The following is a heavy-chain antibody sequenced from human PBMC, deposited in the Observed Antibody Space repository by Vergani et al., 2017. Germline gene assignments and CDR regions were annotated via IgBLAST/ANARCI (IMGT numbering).Heavy chain of an antibody. CDR3: VRRDFWVGPRTFDF. J-gene: IGHJ3*01. V-gene: IGHV4-34*01. CDR1: GAAFNSYQ. CDR2: MDDKGKS. D-gene: IGHD3-3*01. Sequence: QVQLHQWGAGLLKTSETLSLTCAVSGAAFNSYQWTWIRQSPGRGLEWIGEMDDKGKSICNPTLKSRVTISVDNSKRHFSLHVTSVTAADSAMYYCVRRDFWVGPRTFDFWGAGTPVTVSS.